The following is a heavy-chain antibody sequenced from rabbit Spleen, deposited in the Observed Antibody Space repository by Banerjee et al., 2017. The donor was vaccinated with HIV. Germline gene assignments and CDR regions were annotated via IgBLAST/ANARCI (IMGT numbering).Heavy chain of an antibody. CDR3: ARDLVGVIGWNFGW. CDR2: IYTGDGSA. Sequence: QEQLVESGGGLVQPGGSLKLSCTASGFDFSNYGVSWVRQAPGKGLEWIACIYTGDGSAYYASWAKGRFTISRTSSTTVTLRMTSLTAADRATYFCARDLVGVIGWNFGWWGPGTLVTVS. J-gene: IGHJ4*01. CDR1: GFDFSNYG. D-gene: IGHD1-1*01. V-gene: IGHV1S45*01.